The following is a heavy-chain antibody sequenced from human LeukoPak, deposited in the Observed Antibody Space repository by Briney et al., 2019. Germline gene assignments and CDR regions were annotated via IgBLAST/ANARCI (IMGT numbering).Heavy chain of an antibody. CDR2: IYSGGST. J-gene: IGHJ4*02. V-gene: IGHV3-53*01. CDR3: AKGEGIVVVPAATPSDY. CDR1: GFTVSSNY. Sequence: PGGSLRLSCAASGFTVSSNYMSWVRQAPGKGLEWVSVIYSGGSTYYADSVKGRFTISRDNSKNTLYLQMNSLRAEDTAVYYCAKGEGIVVVPAATPSDYWGQGTLVTVSS. D-gene: IGHD2-2*01.